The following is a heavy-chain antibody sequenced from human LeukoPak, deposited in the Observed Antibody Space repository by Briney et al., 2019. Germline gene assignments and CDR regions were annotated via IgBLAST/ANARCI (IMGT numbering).Heavy chain of an antibody. Sequence: GGSLRLSCAASGFTFSSYSMNWVRQAPGKGLEWVSSISSSSSYIYYADSVKGRFTISRDNAKNSLYLQMNSLRAEDTAVYYCARDLHGGNSFTSDWYFDHWGRGTLVSVSS. CDR2: ISSSSSYI. J-gene: IGHJ2*01. CDR1: GFTFSSYS. D-gene: IGHD4-23*01. V-gene: IGHV3-21*01. CDR3: ARDLHGGNSFTSDWYFDH.